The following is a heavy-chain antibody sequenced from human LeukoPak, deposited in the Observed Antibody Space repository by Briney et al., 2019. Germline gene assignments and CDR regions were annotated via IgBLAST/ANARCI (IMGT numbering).Heavy chain of an antibody. CDR1: GYTFTSYG. Sequence: ASVKVSCKASGYTFTSYGISWVRQAPGQGLEWMGWISAYNGNTNYAQKLQGRVTMTTDTSTSTAYMELRSLRSDDTAVYYCARGDPIPYRFLEWLPFDYWGQGTLVTVSS. V-gene: IGHV1-18*01. J-gene: IGHJ4*02. CDR3: ARGDPIPYRFLEWLPFDY. D-gene: IGHD3-3*01. CDR2: ISAYNGNT.